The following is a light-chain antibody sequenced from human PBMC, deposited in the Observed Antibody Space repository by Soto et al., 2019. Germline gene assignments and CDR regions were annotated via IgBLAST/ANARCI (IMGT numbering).Light chain of an antibody. J-gene: IGLJ1*01. CDR2: EVT. V-gene: IGLV2-23*02. CDR1: INDAGTYNL. CDR3: FSDAGGGTYV. Sequence: QPVLTPPGSGSAYPRKSINISCTGTINDAGTYNLVSWFQQLPSKASKVMIDEVTVRLSVVSNRCSGSKAANAASLTTSGLQAEDEADYHCFSDAGGGTYVLGTGTKAHRP.